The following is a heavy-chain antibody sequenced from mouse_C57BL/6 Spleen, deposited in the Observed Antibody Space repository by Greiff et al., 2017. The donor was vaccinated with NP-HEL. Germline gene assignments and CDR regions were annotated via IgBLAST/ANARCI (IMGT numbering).Heavy chain of an antibody. D-gene: IGHD3-2*02. CDR2: IYPGSGNT. Sequence: QLQQSGAELVRPGASVKLSCKASGYTFTDYYINWVKQRPGQGLEWIARIYPGSGNTYYNEKFKGKATLTAEKSSSTAYMQLSSLTSEDSAVYFCAREDQLRLPFDYWGQGTTLTVSS. CDR1: GYTFTDYY. J-gene: IGHJ2*01. CDR3: AREDQLRLPFDY. V-gene: IGHV1-76*01.